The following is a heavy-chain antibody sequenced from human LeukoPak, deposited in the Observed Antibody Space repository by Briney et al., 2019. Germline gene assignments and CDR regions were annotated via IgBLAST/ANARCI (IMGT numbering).Heavy chain of an antibody. CDR3: ARDSYASYYYYGMDV. Sequence: PSETLSLTCTVSGGSISSYYWSWIREPPGKGLGWVGYIYYSGSTNYNPSLKSRVTISVDTSKNQCSLKLSSVTAADTAVYYCARDSYASYYYYGMDVWGQGTTVTVSS. D-gene: IGHD2-2*01. V-gene: IGHV4-59*01. CDR1: GGSISSYY. J-gene: IGHJ6*02. CDR2: IYYSGST.